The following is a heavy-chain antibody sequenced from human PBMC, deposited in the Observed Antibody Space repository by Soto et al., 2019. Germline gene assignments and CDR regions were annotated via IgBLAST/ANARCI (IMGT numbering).Heavy chain of an antibody. Sequence: GSLRLSCAASGFTFSNAWMSWVRQAPGKGLEWVGRIKSKTDGGTTDYAAPVKGRFTISRDDSKNTLYLQMNSLKTEDTAVYYCTTDARRYCSGGSCYHTDYWGQGTLVTVS. V-gene: IGHV3-15*01. CDR1: GFTFSNAW. CDR2: IKSKTDGGTT. CDR3: TTDARRYCSGGSCYHTDY. D-gene: IGHD2-15*01. J-gene: IGHJ4*02.